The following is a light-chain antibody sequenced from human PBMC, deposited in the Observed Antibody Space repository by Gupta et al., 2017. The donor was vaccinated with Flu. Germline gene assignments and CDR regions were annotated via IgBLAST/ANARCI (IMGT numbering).Light chain of an antibody. Sequence: SYLLPQPPSLSVAPGQPASITCGGNNLGSKSVHWYQQRPGQAPVLVVYGINDRPSGIPERFSGFDSGNTATLTITRVEAGDEADYYCQVWDASSDHYVFGSGTKVTVL. CDR3: QVWDASSDHYV. J-gene: IGLJ1*01. V-gene: IGLV3-21*02. CDR2: GIN. CDR1: NLGSKS.